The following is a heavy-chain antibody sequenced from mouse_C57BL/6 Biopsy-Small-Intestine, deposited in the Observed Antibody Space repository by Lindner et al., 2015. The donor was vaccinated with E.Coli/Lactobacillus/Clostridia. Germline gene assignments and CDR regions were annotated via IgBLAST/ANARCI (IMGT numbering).Heavy chain of an antibody. J-gene: IGHJ3*01. D-gene: IGHD2-12*01. V-gene: IGHV1-74*01. CDR3: ARLRGYSFDY. CDR1: GYSLTGYH. CDR2: INPYEGGT. Sequence: SVKVSCKASGYSLTGYHIHWLRQAPGQGLEWVGWINPYEGGTEYAQRFQDRVTLTIDSSISTAFMEMTSLKSADTAVYYCARLRGYSFDYWGQGTLVTVS.